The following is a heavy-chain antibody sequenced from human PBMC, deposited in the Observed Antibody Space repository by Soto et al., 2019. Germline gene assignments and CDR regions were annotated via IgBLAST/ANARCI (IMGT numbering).Heavy chain of an antibody. CDR1: VYTFTSHG. CDR2: ISGYSGNT. J-gene: IGHJ4*02. D-gene: IGHD6-19*01. CDR3: ARDDLAVAGAFLDY. V-gene: IGHV1-18*01. Sequence: QVQVVQSGAEVKKPGASVRVSCTAYVYTFTSHGVNWVRQAPGQGLEWMGWISGYSGNTKYSHKFQGRIPMTMDTTTSTAYMEVRSLRSDDTAVYYCARDDLAVAGAFLDYWGQGTPVTVSS.